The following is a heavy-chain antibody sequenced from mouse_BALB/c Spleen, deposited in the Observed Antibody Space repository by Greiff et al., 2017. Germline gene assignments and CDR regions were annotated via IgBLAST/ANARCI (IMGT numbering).Heavy chain of an antibody. Sequence: QVQLKESGAELVRPGTSVKVSCKASGYAFTNYLIEWVKQRPGQGLEWIGVINPGSGGTNYNEKFKGKATLTADKSSSTAYMQLSSLTSEDSAVYYCARSDYGSPYAMDYWGQGTSVTFSS. CDR2: INPGSGGT. CDR1: GYAFTNYL. CDR3: ARSDYGSPYAMDY. V-gene: IGHV1-54*01. D-gene: IGHD1-1*01. J-gene: IGHJ4*01.